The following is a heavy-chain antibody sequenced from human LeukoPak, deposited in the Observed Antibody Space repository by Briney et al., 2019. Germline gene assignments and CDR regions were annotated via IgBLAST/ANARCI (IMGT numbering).Heavy chain of an antibody. J-gene: IGHJ4*02. CDR1: GFTFSIYP. CDR2: INSNGGTT. Sequence: GVSLRLSCSASGFTFSIYPMHWVRQAPGKGLEYLSSINSNGGTTYYADSVKGRFTISRDNSKNTVYLQMSHLRPEDTAVYYCVAGWLQADYWGQGTLLTVSS. CDR3: VAGWLQADY. V-gene: IGHV3-64D*06. D-gene: IGHD5-24*01.